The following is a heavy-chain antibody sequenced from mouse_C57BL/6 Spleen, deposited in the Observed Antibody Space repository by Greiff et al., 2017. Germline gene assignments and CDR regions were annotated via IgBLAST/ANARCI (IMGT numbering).Heavy chain of an antibody. V-gene: IGHV1-15*01. D-gene: IGHD2-4*01. CDR2: IDPETGGT. CDR1: GYTFTDYE. J-gene: IGHJ3*01. CDR3: TRSWDYDGFAY. Sequence: QVQLQQSGAELVRPGASVTLSCKASGYTFTDYEMHWVKQTPVHGLEWIGAIDPETGGTAYNQKFKGKAILTADKSSSTAYMERRSLTSEDSAVYYCTRSWDYDGFAYWGQGTLVTVSA.